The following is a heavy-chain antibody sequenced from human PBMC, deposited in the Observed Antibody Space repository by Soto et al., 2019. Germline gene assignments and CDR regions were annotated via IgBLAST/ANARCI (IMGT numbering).Heavy chain of an antibody. V-gene: IGHV1-18*01. D-gene: IGHD3-9*01. CDR2: ISAYNGNT. J-gene: IGHJ3*02. CDR3: ARALYYDILTGPDAFDI. CDR1: GYTFTSYG. Sequence: ASVKVSCKASGYTFTSYGIIWVRQAPGQGLEWMGWISAYNGNTNYAQKLQGRVTMTTDTSTSTAYMELRSLRSDDTAVYYCARALYYDILTGPDAFDIWGQGTMVTVSS.